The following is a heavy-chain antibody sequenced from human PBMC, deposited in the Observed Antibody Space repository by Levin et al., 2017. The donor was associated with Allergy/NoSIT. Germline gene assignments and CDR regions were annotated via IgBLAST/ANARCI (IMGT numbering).Heavy chain of an antibody. CDR1: KFTFSTYW. Sequence: GESLKISCAASKFTFSTYWMNWVHQPPGKGLEWLANINEDGSEKYYVDSVQGRFTISRDNAKNSLYLHMNSLRAEDTAVYYCTRSFDYWGQGTLVTVSS. J-gene: IGHJ4*02. V-gene: IGHV3-7*01. CDR2: INEDGSEK. CDR3: TRSFDY.